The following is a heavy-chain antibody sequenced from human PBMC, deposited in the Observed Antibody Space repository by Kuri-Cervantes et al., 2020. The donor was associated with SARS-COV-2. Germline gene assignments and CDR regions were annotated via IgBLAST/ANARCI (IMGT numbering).Heavy chain of an antibody. CDR2: IYWDDDK. D-gene: IGHD3-10*01. V-gene: IGHV2-5*02. CDR3: AQGICGSGSDSHDAFDI. Sequence: SGPTLVKPTQTLTLICTFSGFSLSTSGVGVGWIRQHPGKALEWLARIYWDDDKRYIPSMKSRLTITKHTYKNQVVLTMSNMDPVDTATYYCAQGICGSGSDSHDAFDIWGQGRKVTVSS. CDR1: GFSLSTSGVG. J-gene: IGHJ3*02.